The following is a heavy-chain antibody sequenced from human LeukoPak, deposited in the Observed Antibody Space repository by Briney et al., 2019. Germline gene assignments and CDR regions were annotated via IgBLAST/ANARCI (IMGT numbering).Heavy chain of an antibody. V-gene: IGHV1-69*05. J-gene: IGHJ3*02. Sequence: SVKVSCKASGGTFSSYAITWVRQAPGQGLEWMGRIIPIFGTANYAQKFQGRVTITTDESTSTAYMELSSLRSEDTAVYYCARDVPGFDAFDIWGQGTMVTVSS. CDR1: GGTFSSYA. CDR2: IIPIFGTA. CDR3: ARDVPGFDAFDI.